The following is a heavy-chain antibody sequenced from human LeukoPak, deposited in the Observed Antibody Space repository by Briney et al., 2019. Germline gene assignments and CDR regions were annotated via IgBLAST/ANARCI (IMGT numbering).Heavy chain of an antibody. CDR1: GFTFSSYS. Sequence: GGSLRLSCAASGFTFSSYSMNWVRQAPGKGLEWVSYISSSSSTIYYADSVKGRFTISRDNAKNSLYLQMNSLRAEDTAVYYCARDGGDFGDSYFDYWGQGTLVTVSS. D-gene: IGHD4-17*01. CDR3: ARDGGDFGDSYFDY. J-gene: IGHJ4*02. CDR2: ISSSSSTI. V-gene: IGHV3-48*04.